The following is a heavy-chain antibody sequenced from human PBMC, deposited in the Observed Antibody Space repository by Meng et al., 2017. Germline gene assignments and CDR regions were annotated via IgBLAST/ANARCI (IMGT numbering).Heavy chain of an antibody. CDR3: ARGVVYAISYFDY. Sequence: QVQRQQSGPGMVKPSQNPSLTFAISGDSCSSNSAAWNWIRQSPSRGLEWLGRTYYRSKWYNDYAVSVKSRITINPDTSKNQSSLQLNSVTPEDTAVYYCARGVVYAISYFDYWGQGTLVTVSS. D-gene: IGHD2-8*02. V-gene: IGHV6-1*01. CDR1: GDSCSSNSAA. CDR2: TYYRSKWYN. J-gene: IGHJ4*02.